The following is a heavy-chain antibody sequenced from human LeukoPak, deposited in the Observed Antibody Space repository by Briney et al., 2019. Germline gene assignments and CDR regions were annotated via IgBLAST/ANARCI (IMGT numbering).Heavy chain of an antibody. CDR3: ARSVGYCSSASCYVNWFDP. CDR1: GGSISSYY. CDR2: IYASGGT. J-gene: IGHJ5*02. V-gene: IGHV4-4*07. D-gene: IGHD2-2*01. Sequence: SETLSLTCTVSGGSISSYYWSWIRQPAGKGLGWIGRIYASGGTNYNPSLKSRLTISVDKSKNQFSLRLSSVTAADTAVYYCARSVGYCSSASCYVNWFDPWGQGTLVTVSS.